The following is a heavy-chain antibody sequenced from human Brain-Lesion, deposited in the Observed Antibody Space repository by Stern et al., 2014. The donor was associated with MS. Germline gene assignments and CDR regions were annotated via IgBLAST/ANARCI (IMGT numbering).Heavy chain of an antibody. Sequence: VQLVESGGGLVQPGGSLRLSCAASGFTFSNYWMHRVRQAPGKGLVWVSRVNNDGRRTSYADSVKGRFTMSRDNAKKTLYLQMNSLRVEDTAIYYCARGERWFDSWGQGTLVTVSS. CDR3: ARGERWFDS. CDR2: VNNDGRRT. CDR1: GFTFSNYW. V-gene: IGHV3-74*02. D-gene: IGHD3-10*01. J-gene: IGHJ5*01.